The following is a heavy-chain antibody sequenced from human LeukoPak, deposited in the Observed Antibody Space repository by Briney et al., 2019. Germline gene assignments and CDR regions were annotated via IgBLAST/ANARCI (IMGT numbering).Heavy chain of an antibody. CDR1: GGSISGYY. CDR2: IYYSGNT. Sequence: PSETLSLTCTVSGGSISGYYWSWIRQPPGKGLEWIGYIYYSGNTICNPSLKSRVTMSVDRSTNQFSLRLSSVTAADTAVYYCARVSTNGVSNWFDSWGQGTLVTVSS. V-gene: IGHV4-59*01. D-gene: IGHD2-8*01. J-gene: IGHJ5*01. CDR3: ARVSTNGVSNWFDS.